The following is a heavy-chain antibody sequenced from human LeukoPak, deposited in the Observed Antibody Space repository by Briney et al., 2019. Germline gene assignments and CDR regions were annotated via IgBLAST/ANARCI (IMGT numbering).Heavy chain of an antibody. J-gene: IGHJ4*02. CDR3: ARDGDYGGNPDY. CDR1: GFTFSSYS. CDR2: ITSSSSYI. D-gene: IGHD4-23*01. V-gene: IGHV3-21*01. Sequence: GGSLRLSCAASGFTFSSYSMNWVRQAPGKGLEWVSSITSSSSYIYYADSVKGRFTISRDNAKNSPYLQMNSLRAEDTAVYYCARDGDYGGNPDYWGQGTLVTVPS.